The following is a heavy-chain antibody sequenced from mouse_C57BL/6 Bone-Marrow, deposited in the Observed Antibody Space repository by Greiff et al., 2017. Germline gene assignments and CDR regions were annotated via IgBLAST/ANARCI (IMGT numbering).Heavy chain of an antibody. CDR1: GYAFTNYL. CDR3: ARSKASLRRFAY. D-gene: IGHD1-2*01. J-gene: IGHJ3*01. V-gene: IGHV1-54*01. Sequence: VQLQQSGAELVRPGTSVKVSCKASGYAFTNYLIEWVKQRPGQGLEWIGVINPGSGGTNYNEKFKGKATLTADKSSSTAYMQLSSLTSEDSAVYFCARSKASLRRFAYCGQGTLVTVSA. CDR2: INPGSGGT.